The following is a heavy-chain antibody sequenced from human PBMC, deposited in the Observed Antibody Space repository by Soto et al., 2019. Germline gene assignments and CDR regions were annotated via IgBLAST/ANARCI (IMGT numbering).Heavy chain of an antibody. V-gene: IGHV4-39*01. CDR2: IYYSGST. D-gene: IGHD2-21*02. CDR1: GGSISSSSYY. J-gene: IGHJ5*02. Sequence: SETLSLTCTVSGGSISSSSYYWGWIRQPPGKGLEWIGSIYYSGSTYYNPSLKSRVTISVDTSKNQFSLKLSSVTAADTAVYYCARTMVVTQNWFDPWGQGTLVTVSS. CDR3: ARTMVVTQNWFDP.